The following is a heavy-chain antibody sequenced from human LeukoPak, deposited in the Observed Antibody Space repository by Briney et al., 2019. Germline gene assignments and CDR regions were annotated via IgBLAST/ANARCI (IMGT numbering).Heavy chain of an antibody. J-gene: IGHJ4*02. Sequence: GGSLRLSCAASGFTLSSSWMTWVRQAPGRGLEWVATIRQDGNERYYVDSVKGRFTISRDNAKNSLYLQMNSLRAEDTAVYYCAKGPPRREYFDYWGQGTLVTVSS. CDR3: AKGPPRREYFDY. CDR2: IRQDGNER. CDR1: GFTLSSSW. D-gene: IGHD1-26*01. V-gene: IGHV3-7*03.